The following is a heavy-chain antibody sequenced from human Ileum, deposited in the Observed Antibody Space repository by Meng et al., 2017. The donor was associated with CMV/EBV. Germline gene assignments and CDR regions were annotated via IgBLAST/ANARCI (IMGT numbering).Heavy chain of an antibody. V-gene: IGHV1-18*01. CDR2: MSAYTGDT. Sequence: ASVKVSCKASGFTLTTFGLSWVRQTPGQGLEWMAWMSAYTGDTKYAQKFQGRVTLTRDTSTSTAYMELTGLTSDDTALYFCAGEAIAGSSSFDYWGQGTQVTVSS. CDR3: AGEAIAGSSSFDY. D-gene: IGHD6-19*01. CDR1: GFTLTTFG. J-gene: IGHJ4*02.